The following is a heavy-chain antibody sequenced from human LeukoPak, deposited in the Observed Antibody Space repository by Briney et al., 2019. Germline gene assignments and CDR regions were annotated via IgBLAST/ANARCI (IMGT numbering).Heavy chain of an antibody. V-gene: IGHV5-51*01. J-gene: IGHJ4*02. Sequence: GESLKISCKGSGYSFTSYWIGWVRQMPGKGLEWMGIIYPGDSDTRYSPSFQGQVTISADKSISTAYLQWSSLKASDTAMYYCARRGDSSGYSYGEAVGGGQEPWVTVSS. CDR3: ARRGDSSGYSYGEAVG. CDR1: GYSFTSYW. D-gene: IGHD3-22*01. CDR2: IYPGDSDT.